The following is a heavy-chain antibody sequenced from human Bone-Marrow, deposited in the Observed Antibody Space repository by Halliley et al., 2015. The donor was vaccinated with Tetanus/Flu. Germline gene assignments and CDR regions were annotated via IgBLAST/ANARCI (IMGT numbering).Heavy chain of an antibody. V-gene: IGHV4-59*08. CDR2: IYYSGST. CDR1: GGSISSYY. J-gene: IGHJ4*02. CDR3: VRAFGEVSEFDY. D-gene: IGHD3-10*01. Sequence: TLSLTCTVSGGSISSYYWSWIRQPPGKGLEWIGYIYYSGSTNYNPSLKSRVTISVDTSKNQFSLRLSSVTAADTAVYYCVRAFGEVSEFDYWGQGILVTVSS.